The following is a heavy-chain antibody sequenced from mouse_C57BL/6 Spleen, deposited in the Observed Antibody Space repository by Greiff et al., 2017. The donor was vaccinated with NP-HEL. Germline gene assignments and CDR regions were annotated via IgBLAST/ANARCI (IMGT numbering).Heavy chain of an antibody. J-gene: IGHJ2*01. Sequence: EVQLQQSGAELVRPGASVKLSCTASGFNIKDDYMHWVKQRPEQGLEWIGWIDPENGDTEYASKFQGTATITADTSSNTAYLQLSSLTSEDTAVYYCRYGNPDYWGQGTTLTVSS. V-gene: IGHV14-4*01. CDR3: RYGNPDY. CDR1: GFNIKDDY. CDR2: IDPENGDT. D-gene: IGHD2-1*01.